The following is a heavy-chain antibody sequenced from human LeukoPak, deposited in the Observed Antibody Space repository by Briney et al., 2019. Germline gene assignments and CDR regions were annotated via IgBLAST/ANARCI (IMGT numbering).Heavy chain of an antibody. CDR3: ARKNWEAYDY. V-gene: IGHV1-18*01. CDR1: DYTFIADG. CDR2: ISSYNGNT. J-gene: IGHJ4*02. Sequence: ASVKVSCKASDYTFIADGISWVRQAPGQGHEWMGWISSYNGNTNYAQKFQGRVTMTTDTSTSTAYMELRSLRSDDTAVYYCARKNWEAYDYWGQGTLVTVSS. D-gene: IGHD7-27*01.